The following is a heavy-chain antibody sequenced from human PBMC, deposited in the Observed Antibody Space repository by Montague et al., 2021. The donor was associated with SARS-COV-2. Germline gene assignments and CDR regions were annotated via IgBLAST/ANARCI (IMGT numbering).Heavy chain of an antibody. V-gene: IGHV3-9*01. Sequence: SLRLSCAASGFTFDDYAMHWVRQAPEKGLEWVSGISWNSGSIGYADSVKGRFTISRDNAKNSLYLQMSSLRAEDTALYYCAKLGSYTDYWGQGTLVTVSS. J-gene: IGHJ4*02. CDR2: ISWNSGSI. D-gene: IGHD2-2*02. CDR1: GFTFDDYA. CDR3: AKLGSYTDY.